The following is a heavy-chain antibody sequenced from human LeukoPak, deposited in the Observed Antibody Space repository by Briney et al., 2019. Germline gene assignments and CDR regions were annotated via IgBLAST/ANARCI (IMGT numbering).Heavy chain of an antibody. CDR3: ARVLVRSGGWFDP. CDR2: IYTSGST. Sequence: SETLSLTCTVSGGSISSGSYYWSWIRQPAGKGLEWIGRIYTSGSTNYNPSLKSRVTISVDTSKNQFSLKLSSVTAADTAVYYCARVLVRSGGWFDPWGQGTLVTVSS. CDR1: GGSISSGSYY. D-gene: IGHD6-13*01. J-gene: IGHJ5*02. V-gene: IGHV4-61*02.